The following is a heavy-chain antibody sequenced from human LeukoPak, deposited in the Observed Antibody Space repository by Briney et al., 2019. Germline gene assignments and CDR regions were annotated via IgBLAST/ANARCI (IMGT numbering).Heavy chain of an antibody. J-gene: IGHJ4*02. V-gene: IGHV5-51*01. D-gene: IGHD5-24*01. CDR2: IYAGDSDT. CDR1: GYTFTSYW. Sequence: GESLKISCKGSGYTFTSYWIGWVRQMPGKGLEWMGIIYAGDSDTRYSPSFQGQVTTSADKSISTAYLQWSSLKASDTAMYYCVRGDGYNRFDYWGQGTLVTVSS. CDR3: VRGDGYNRFDY.